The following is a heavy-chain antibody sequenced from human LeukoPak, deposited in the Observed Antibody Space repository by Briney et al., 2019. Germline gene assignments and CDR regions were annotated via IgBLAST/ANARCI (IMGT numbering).Heavy chain of an antibody. Sequence: SETLCLTCAVSGVSVSGVSYYCSWIRQPPGKGLDWGGYIYYSGSTNYNPSLKLRVTISVDTSTTQFSLKLTSVTAADTAVYSCARDRPNISDPWGQGTMVIVSS. J-gene: IGHJ5*02. CDR2: IYYSGST. D-gene: IGHD2/OR15-2a*01. V-gene: IGHV4-61*01. CDR1: GVSVSGVSYY. CDR3: ARDRPNISDP.